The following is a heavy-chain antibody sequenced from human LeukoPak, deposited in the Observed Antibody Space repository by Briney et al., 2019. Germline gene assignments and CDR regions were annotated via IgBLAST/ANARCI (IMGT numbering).Heavy chain of an antibody. V-gene: IGHV4-34*01. J-gene: IGHJ4*02. D-gene: IGHD3-10*01. CDR2: INHSGST. Sequence: SETLSLTCAVYGGSFSGYYWSWLRQPPGKGLEWIGEINHSGSTNYNPSLKSRVTISADTSKNQFSLKLSSVTAADTAVYYCASRNYGSGTDFDYWGQGTLVTVSS. CDR3: ASRNYGSGTDFDY. CDR1: GGSFSGYY.